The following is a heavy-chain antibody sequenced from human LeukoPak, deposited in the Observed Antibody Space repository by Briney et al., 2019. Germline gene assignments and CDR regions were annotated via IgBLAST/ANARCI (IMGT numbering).Heavy chain of an antibody. D-gene: IGHD6-19*01. V-gene: IGHV3-23*01. CDR2: ISDDGGYT. CDR3: AKSRGIYDNSGWRTFDY. CDR1: GFTFNIYT. Sequence: PGGSLRLSCAASGFTFNIYTMSWVRQAPGKGLEWVSIISDDGGYTYYADSVKGRFTISRDNSKNTLYLQMNSLRAEDTAIYYCAKSRGIYDNSGWRTFDYWGREPWSPSPQ. J-gene: IGHJ4*02.